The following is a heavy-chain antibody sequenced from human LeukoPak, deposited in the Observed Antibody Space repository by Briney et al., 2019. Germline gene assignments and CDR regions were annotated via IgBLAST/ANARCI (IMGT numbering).Heavy chain of an antibody. CDR1: GFTFNTYG. V-gene: IGHV3-23*01. Sequence: GGSLRLSCAASGFTFNTYGMSWVRQAPGKGLEWVSGISGSGGATYYADSVRGRFTVSRDDPHNPLYLQMNSVRAEDTAAYFCARGGVDHYGSGTYYLMYYFDHWGQGALVTVSS. CDR2: ISGSGGAT. J-gene: IGHJ4*02. D-gene: IGHD3-10*01. CDR3: ARGGVDHYGSGTYYLMYYFDH.